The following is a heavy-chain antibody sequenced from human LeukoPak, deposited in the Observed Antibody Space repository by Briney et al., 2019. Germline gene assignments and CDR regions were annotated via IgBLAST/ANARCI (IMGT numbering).Heavy chain of an antibody. J-gene: IGHJ4*02. V-gene: IGHV4-39*01. CDR1: GGSISSSGYY. CDR3: ARSSDSGSGSYYTPFDY. CDR2: IYYSGST. Sequence: SETLSLTCTVSGGSISSSGYYWGRIRQPPGKGLEWLRSIYYSGSTYYNPPLKSRVTISVDTSKNQFSLKLSSVTAADTAVYYCARSSDSGSGSYYTPFDYWGQGTLVTVSS. D-gene: IGHD3-10*01.